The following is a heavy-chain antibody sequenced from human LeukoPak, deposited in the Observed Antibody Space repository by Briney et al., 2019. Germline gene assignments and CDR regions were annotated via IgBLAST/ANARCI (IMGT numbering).Heavy chain of an antibody. J-gene: IGHJ4*02. D-gene: IGHD3-22*01. V-gene: IGHV1-18*01. Sequence: ASVKVSCKASGYTFTSYGISWVRQAPGQGLEWMGWISAYNGNTNYAQKLQGRVTMTTDTSTSTAYMELRSLRPDDTAVYYCARRGYNYYDSSGRDYFDYWGQGTLVTVSS. CDR2: ISAYNGNT. CDR3: ARRGYNYYDSSGRDYFDY. CDR1: GYTFTSYG.